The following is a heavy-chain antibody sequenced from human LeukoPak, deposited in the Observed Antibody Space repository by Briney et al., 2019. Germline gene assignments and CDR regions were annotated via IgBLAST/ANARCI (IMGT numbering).Heavy chain of an antibody. CDR1: GFTFSSYA. J-gene: IGHJ6*02. V-gene: IGHV3-30-3*01. CDR2: ISYDGSNK. Sequence: GGSLRLSCAASGFTFSSYAMSWVRQAPGKGLEWVAVISYDGSNKYYADSVKGRFTISRDNSKNTLYLQMNSLRAEDTAVYYCARDLMDVWGQGTTVTVSS. CDR3: ARDLMDV.